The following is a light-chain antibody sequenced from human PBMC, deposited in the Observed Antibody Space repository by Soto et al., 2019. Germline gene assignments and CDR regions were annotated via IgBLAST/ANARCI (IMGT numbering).Light chain of an antibody. CDR2: GAS. J-gene: IGKJ2*01. Sequence: EVVMTQSPATLSVSPGERATLSCRASQSVDSNLAWYQQKPGQVPRLLIHGASTRATGIPARFSGSGSGTEFTLTISSLQSEDFAVYYCQQYNNWPPYTFGQGTKLEIK. CDR1: QSVDSN. V-gene: IGKV3-15*01. CDR3: QQYNNWPPYT.